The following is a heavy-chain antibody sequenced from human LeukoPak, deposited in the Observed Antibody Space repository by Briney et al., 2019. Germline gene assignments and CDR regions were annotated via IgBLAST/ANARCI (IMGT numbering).Heavy chain of an antibody. V-gene: IGHV4-59*08. CDR1: GGSMTNYY. D-gene: IGHD6-19*01. CDR2: IYYRGDT. CDR3: ARLSGPSGGPVSFFGLDV. Sequence: SETLSLTCSASGGSMTNYYWSWIRQPPGKGLEWIGHIYYRGDTKYNPSLKSRVTISLDTSKQQFSLRLTSVSAADTAAYYCARLSGPSGGPVSFFGLDVWGQGTTVAVSS. J-gene: IGHJ6*02.